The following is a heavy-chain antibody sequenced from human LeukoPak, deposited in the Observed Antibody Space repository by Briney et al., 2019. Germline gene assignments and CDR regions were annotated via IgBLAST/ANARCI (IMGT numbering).Heavy chain of an antibody. J-gene: IGHJ4*02. D-gene: IGHD4-23*01. CDR2: IGGDGSNT. Sequence: PGGSLRLSCAASGFTFRTYWMHWVRQAPGKGLVWVSRIGGDGSNTNFADSVRGRFAISRDNAKNTLYLQMNSLRAEDTAVYYCARGGRHDYDGRPPDFWGQGTLVTVSS. V-gene: IGHV3-74*01. CDR3: ARGGRHDYDGRPPDF. CDR1: GFTFRTYW.